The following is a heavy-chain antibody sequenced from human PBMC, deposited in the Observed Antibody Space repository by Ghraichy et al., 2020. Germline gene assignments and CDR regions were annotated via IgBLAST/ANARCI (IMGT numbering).Heavy chain of an antibody. CDR2: IYYSGST. V-gene: IGHV4-39*01. Sequence: SETLSPTCTVSGGSISSSSYYWGWIRQPPGKGLEWIGSIYYSGSTYYNPSLKSRVTISVDTSKNQFSLKLSSVTAADTAVYYCARTIPTDWYFDRWGRGSLVT. J-gene: IGHJ2*01. CDR3: ARTIPTDWYFDR. CDR1: GGSISSSSYY. D-gene: IGHD2-2*02.